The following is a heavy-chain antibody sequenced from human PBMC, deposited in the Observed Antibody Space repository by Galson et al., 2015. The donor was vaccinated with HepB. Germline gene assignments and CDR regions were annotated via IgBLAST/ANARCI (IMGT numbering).Heavy chain of an antibody. CDR1: GYSFTSYW. CDR2: IYPGDSDT. CDR3: ARRGRYCSSTSCYPDYYYYGMDV. V-gene: IGHV5-51*01. Sequence: QSGAEVKKPGESLKISCKGSGYSFTSYWIGWVRQMPGKGLEWMGIIYPGDSDTRYSPSFQGQVTISADKSISTAYLQWSSLKASDTAMYYCARRGRYCSSTSCYPDYYYYGMDVWGQGTTVTVSS. J-gene: IGHJ6*02. D-gene: IGHD2-2*01.